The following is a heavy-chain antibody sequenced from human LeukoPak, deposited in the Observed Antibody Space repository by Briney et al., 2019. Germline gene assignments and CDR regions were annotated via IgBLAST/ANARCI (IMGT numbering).Heavy chain of an antibody. CDR1: GYTFTGYY. V-gene: IGHV1-2*04. J-gene: IGHJ4*02. CDR2: INPNSGGT. D-gene: IGHD5-18*01. Sequence: ASVKVSCKASGYTFTGYYMHWVRQAPGQGLEWMGWINPNSGGTNYAQKFQGWVTMTRDTSISTAYMELSRLRSDDTAVYYCARDGRGYGYASFDYWGQGTLVTVSS. CDR3: ARDGRGYGYASFDY.